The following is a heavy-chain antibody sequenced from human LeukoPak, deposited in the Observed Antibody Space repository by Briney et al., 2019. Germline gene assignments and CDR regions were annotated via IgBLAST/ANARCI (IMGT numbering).Heavy chain of an antibody. CDR2: IYHSGST. CDR1: GGSISSYY. Sequence: SETLSLTCTVSGGSISSYYWSWIRQPPGKGLEWIGYIYHSGSTNYNPSLKSRVTISVDTSKNQLSLKLSSVTAADTAVYYCARDGLEAFDIWGQGTMVTVSS. V-gene: IGHV4-59*01. J-gene: IGHJ3*02. CDR3: ARDGLEAFDI.